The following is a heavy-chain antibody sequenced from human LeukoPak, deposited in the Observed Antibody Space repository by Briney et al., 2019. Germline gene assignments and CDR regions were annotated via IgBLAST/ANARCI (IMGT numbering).Heavy chain of an antibody. V-gene: IGHV1-2*02. Sequence: ASVKLSCKASGYTFTVYYMHWVRQAPGQGLEWMGWINPNSGGTNYSQKFQGRVTMTRDTSISTAYMELSRLRSDDTAVYYCARSIQLWSYFDYWGEGTLVTVSS. CDR2: INPNSGGT. J-gene: IGHJ4*02. D-gene: IGHD5-18*01. CDR1: GYTFTVYY. CDR3: ARSIQLWSYFDY.